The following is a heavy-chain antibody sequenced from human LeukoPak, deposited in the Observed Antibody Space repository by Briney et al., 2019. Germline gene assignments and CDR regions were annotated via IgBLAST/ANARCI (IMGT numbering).Heavy chain of an antibody. CDR2: ISYDGSNK. CDR1: GFTFSSYA. CDR3: ARGDCGGDCYWFDY. D-gene: IGHD2-21*02. V-gene: IGHV3-30*04. Sequence: GRSLRLSCAASGFTFSSYAMHWVRQAPGKGLEWVAVISYDGSNKYYADSAKGRFTISRDNSKNTLYLEMNSLRAEDTAVYYCARGDCGGDCYWFDYWGQGTLVTVSS. J-gene: IGHJ4*02.